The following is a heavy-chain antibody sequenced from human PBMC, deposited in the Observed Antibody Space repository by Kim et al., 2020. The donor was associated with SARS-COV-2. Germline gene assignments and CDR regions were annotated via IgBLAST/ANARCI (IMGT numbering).Heavy chain of an antibody. CDR1: GFTFSSYG. CDR2: ISYDGSNK. CDR3: AKDRFEGPEFYYYYGMDV. D-gene: IGHD3-3*01. V-gene: IGHV3-30*18. Sequence: GGSLRLSCAASGFTFSSYGMHWVRQAPGKGLAWVAVISYDGSNKYYADSVKGRFTISRDNSKNTLYLQMNSLGAEDTAVYYCAKDRFEGPEFYYYYGMDVWGRGTTVTVSS. J-gene: IGHJ6*02.